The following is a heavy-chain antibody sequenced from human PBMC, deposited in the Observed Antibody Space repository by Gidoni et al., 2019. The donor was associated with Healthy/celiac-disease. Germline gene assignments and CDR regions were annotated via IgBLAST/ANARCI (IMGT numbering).Heavy chain of an antibody. CDR1: GESFHGYY. CDR2: INHSGST. D-gene: IGHD3-10*01. Sequence: QAQLQPGGAGLLKPPETLSLPCAVYGESFHGYYWSWIRQHPGKGLEWMGEINHSGSTNYNPSLKSRVTISVDTSKNQFSLKLGSVTAADTALYYCASPHRRYYYGSGSQSLDYWGQGTLVTVSS. V-gene: IGHV4-34*01. J-gene: IGHJ4*02. CDR3: ASPHRRYYYGSGSQSLDY.